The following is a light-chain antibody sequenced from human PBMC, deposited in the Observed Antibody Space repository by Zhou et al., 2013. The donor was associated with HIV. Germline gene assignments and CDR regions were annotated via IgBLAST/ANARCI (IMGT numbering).Light chain of an antibody. CDR1: QTISSF. V-gene: IGKV1-5*03. J-gene: IGKJ1*01. Sequence: DIQMTQSPSTLSASVGDRVTITCRASQTISSFLAWYQQKPGKAPKLLIYKASSLEIGVPSRFSGSGSGTEFTLTISSLQREDFATYYCQQSYSTSRGTWTFGQGTKVEIK. CDR2: KAS. CDR3: QQSYSTSRGTWT.